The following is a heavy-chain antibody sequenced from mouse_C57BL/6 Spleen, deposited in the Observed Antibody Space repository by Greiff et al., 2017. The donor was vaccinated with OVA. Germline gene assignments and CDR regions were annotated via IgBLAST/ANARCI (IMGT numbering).Heavy chain of an antibody. Sequence: EVKLMESGGGLVKPGGSLKLSCAASGFTFSDYGMHWVRQAPEKGLEWVAYISSGSSTIYYADTVKGRFTISRDNAKNTLFLQMTSLRSEDTAMYYCAIDYEDGYYFDYWGQGTTLTVSS. J-gene: IGHJ2*01. V-gene: IGHV5-17*01. CDR2: ISSGSSTI. D-gene: IGHD2-4*01. CDR1: GFTFSDYG. CDR3: AIDYEDGYYFDY.